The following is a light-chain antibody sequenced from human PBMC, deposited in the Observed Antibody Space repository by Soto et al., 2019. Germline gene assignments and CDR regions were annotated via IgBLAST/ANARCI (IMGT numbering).Light chain of an antibody. CDR3: QLYSSSPSWT. CDR1: QSVSSTY. J-gene: IGKJ1*01. V-gene: IGKV3-20*01. CDR2: GAS. Sequence: EIVLTQSPGTLSLSPGARATLSCRASQSVSSTYLAWYQQKPGQAPRLLIYGASRRATGIPDRFSGSGSGTDFTLTISRVEPEDFGVYYCQLYSSSPSWTFGPGTKVEIK.